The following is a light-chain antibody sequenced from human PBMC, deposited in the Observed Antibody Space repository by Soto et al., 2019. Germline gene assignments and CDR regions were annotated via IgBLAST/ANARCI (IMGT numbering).Light chain of an antibody. CDR1: QSVSNNY. V-gene: IGKV3-20*01. J-gene: IGKJ4*02. CDR2: GSS. Sequence: EIMLTQSPGTLSLSPGERATLSCRASQSVSNNYLDWYQQKPGQAPRLLIYGSSNRATGIPDRFSGSGSGTDFTITISRLEHEDFAVYYCQQYGSSGTFGEGTKVDIK. CDR3: QQYGSSGT.